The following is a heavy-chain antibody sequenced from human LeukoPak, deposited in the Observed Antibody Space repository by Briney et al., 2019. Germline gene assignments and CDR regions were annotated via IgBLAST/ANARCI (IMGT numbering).Heavy chain of an antibody. J-gene: IGHJ4*02. D-gene: IGHD4-17*01. Sequence: SETLSLTCAVYGGSFSSYYRSWIRQPPGKGLGWIGEINHSGSTNYNPSLKSRVTISVDTSKNQFSLKLSSVTAADTALYYCAGHYGDYYFDYWGQGTLVTVSS. CDR2: INHSGST. V-gene: IGHV4-34*01. CDR3: AGHYGDYYFDY. CDR1: GGSFSSYY.